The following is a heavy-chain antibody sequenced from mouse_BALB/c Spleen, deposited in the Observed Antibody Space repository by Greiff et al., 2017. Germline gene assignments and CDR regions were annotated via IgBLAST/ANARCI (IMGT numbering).Heavy chain of an antibody. D-gene: IGHD2-3*01. J-gene: IGHJ4*01. CDR3: ARDDGYYAMDY. CDR1: GFTFTDYY. V-gene: IGHV7-3*02. CDR2: IRNKSNGSTT. Sequence: EVMLVESGGGLVQPGGSLRISCATSGFTFTDYYMSWVRQPPGKALEWLGFIRNKSNGSTTEYSASVKGRFTISRDNSQSILYLQMITLRAEDSATYDGARDDGYYAMDYWGQGTSVTVS.